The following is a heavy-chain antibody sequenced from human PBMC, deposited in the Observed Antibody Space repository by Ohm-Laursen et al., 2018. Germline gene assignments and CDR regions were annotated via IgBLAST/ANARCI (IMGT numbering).Heavy chain of an antibody. CDR1: GFTFSSYW. CDR3: ARTFRDYYYYGMDV. V-gene: IGHV3-7*01. Sequence: SLRLSCAASGFTFSSYWMSWVRQAPGKGLEWVANIKQDGSEKYYVDSVKGRFTISRDNAKNSLYLQMNSLRVEDTAVYYCARTFRDYYYYGMDVWGQGTTVTVSS. CDR2: IKQDGSEK. J-gene: IGHJ6*02. D-gene: IGHD3-10*01.